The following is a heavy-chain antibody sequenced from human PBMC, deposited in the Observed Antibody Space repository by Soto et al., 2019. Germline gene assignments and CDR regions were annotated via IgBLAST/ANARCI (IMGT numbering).Heavy chain of an antibody. CDR3: AGVPLGYYGLYGMAV. CDR1: GGSISSYY. J-gene: IGHJ6*04. V-gene: IGHV4-59*01. D-gene: IGHD3-10*01. CDR2: IYYSGST. Sequence: NPSETLSLTCIVSGGSISSYYWSWIRQPSGKGLEWIGYIYYSGSTNYNPSLKSRVTISVDTSKNQFSLKLSPVTAADTAVYFCAGVPLGYYGLYGMAVWGKGTTVPVSS.